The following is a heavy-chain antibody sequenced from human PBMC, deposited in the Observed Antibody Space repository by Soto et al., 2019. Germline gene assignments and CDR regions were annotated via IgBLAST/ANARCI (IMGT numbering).Heavy chain of an antibody. CDR3: ARGIATGQLDP. CDR2: INPDNGNT. CDR1: GYTFTRYT. D-gene: IGHD1-1*01. J-gene: IGHJ5*02. Sequence: QVQLVQPGAEVKKLGASVKISCKASGYTFTRYTMNWVRQAPGQRLEWMGWINPDNGNTKPSQKFQDEAIITRDTSARTDYMALSSLRSKYTAVYYCARGIATGQLDPCGQGTQVPVSS. V-gene: IGHV1-3*01.